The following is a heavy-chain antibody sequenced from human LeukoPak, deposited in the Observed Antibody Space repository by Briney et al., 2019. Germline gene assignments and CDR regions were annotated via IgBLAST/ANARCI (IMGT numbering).Heavy chain of an antibody. J-gene: IGHJ6*03. CDR3: AKGAVDYYYYYYMDV. CDR2: IWYGGSNK. Sequence: GRSLRLSCAASGFTFSSYGIHWVRQAPGKGLEWVAVIWYGGSNKYYADSVKGRFTISRDNSKNTLYLQMNSLRAEDTAVYYCAKGAVDYYYYYYMDVWGKGTTVTVSS. CDR1: GFTFSSYG. V-gene: IGHV3-30*18.